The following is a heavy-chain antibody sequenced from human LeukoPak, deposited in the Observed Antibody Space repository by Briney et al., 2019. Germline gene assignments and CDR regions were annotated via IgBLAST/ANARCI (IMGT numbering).Heavy chain of an antibody. CDR1: GGTFSSYA. J-gene: IGHJ6*03. V-gene: IGHV1-69*13. CDR3: ARRNNYSNTHYYYYYMGV. D-gene: IGHD4-11*01. CDR2: IIPIFGTA. Sequence: SVKVSCKASGGTFSSYAISWVRQAPGQGLEWMGGIIPIFGTANYAQKFQGRVTITADESTSTAYMELSSLRSEDTAVYYCARRNNYSNTHYYYYYMGVWGKGTTVTVSS.